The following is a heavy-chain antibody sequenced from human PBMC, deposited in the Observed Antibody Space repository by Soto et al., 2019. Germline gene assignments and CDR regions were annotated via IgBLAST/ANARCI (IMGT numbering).Heavy chain of an antibody. V-gene: IGHV3-23*01. CDR1: GFTFSNYA. D-gene: IGHD3-16*01. CDR2: ISGSGGRS. Sequence: EVQLLDSGGGLVQPGGSLRLSCAASGFTFSNYAMTWVRQGPGKGLEWVSGISGSGGRSYYADSVKGRFTISRDNSKSTLYLQMNSLRAEDTAVYYCAKAFFVWSSEQPYYFYHWGQGTLVTVSS. CDR3: AKAFFVWSSEQPYYFYH. J-gene: IGHJ4*02.